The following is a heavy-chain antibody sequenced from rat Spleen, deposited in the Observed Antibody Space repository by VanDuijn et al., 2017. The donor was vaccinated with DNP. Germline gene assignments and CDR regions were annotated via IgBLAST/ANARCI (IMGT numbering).Heavy chain of an antibody. J-gene: IGHJ2*01. CDR2: ITNTGDST. Sequence: EVQLVESGGGLVQPGRSMKLSCAASGFTFSNYNMAWVRQAPTKGLEWVASITNTGDSTYYSDSVKGRFSISRDNVKSTLYLQMDSLRSEDTATYYCAGRPPPTRGPFDYWGQGVTVTVSS. V-gene: IGHV5-25*01. CDR1: GFTFSNYN. D-gene: IGHD1-4*01. CDR3: AGRPPPTRGPFDY.